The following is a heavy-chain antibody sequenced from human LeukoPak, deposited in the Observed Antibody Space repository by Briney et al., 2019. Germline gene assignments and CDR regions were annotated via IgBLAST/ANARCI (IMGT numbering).Heavy chain of an antibody. J-gene: IGHJ4*02. Sequence: PSETLSLTCAVYGGSFSGYYWSWIRPPPGKGLEWIGEINHSGSTNYNPSLKSRVTISVDTSKNQFSLKLSSVTAADTAVYYCARDRYFDYWGQGTLVTVSS. CDR3: ARDRYFDY. CDR2: INHSGST. V-gene: IGHV4-34*01. CDR1: GGSFSGYY.